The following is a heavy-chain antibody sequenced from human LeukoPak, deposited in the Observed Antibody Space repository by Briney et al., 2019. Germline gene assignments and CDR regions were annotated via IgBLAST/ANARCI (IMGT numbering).Heavy chain of an antibody. Sequence: PSETLSLTCAVYGGSFSGYYWSWIRQPPGKGLEWIGEINHSGSTNYNPSLKSRVTISVDTSKNQFSLKLSSVTAADTAVYYCSRGYSGYDGGDFDYWGQGTLVTVSS. CDR3: SRGYSGYDGGDFDY. CDR1: GGSFSGYY. V-gene: IGHV4-34*01. D-gene: IGHD5-12*01. J-gene: IGHJ4*02. CDR2: INHSGST.